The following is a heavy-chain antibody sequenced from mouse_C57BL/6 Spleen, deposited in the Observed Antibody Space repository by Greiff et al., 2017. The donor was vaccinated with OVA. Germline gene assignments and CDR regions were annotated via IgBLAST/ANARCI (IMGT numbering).Heavy chain of an antibody. V-gene: IGHV1-82*01. CDR1: GYAFSSSW. Sequence: QVQLQQSGPELVKPGASVKISCKASGYAFSSSWMNWVKQRPGKGLEWIGRIYPGDGDTNYNGKFKGKATLTADKSSSTAYMQLSSLTSEDSAVYFCASHYSTFAYWGQGTLVTVSA. D-gene: IGHD2-5*01. J-gene: IGHJ3*01. CDR3: ASHYSTFAY. CDR2: IYPGDGDT.